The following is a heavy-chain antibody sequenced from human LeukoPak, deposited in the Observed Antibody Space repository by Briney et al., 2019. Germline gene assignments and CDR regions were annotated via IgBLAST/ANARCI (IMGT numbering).Heavy chain of an antibody. Sequence: SETLSLTCAAYGGSFSGYDWSWIRQPPGKGLEWIGEINHSGSTNYNPSLKSGGTISVETSKRELSLKLSSVTAAETAVYYCARGFWFTMVRGVIISPFDYWGQGTLVTVSS. CDR3: ARGFWFTMVRGVIISPFDY. CDR2: INHSGST. V-gene: IGHV4-34*01. D-gene: IGHD3-10*01. CDR1: GGSFSGYD. J-gene: IGHJ4*02.